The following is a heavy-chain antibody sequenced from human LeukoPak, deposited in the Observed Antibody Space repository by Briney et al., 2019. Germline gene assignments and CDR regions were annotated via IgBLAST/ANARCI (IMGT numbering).Heavy chain of an antibody. Sequence: APVKVSCKASGYTFTSYYMHWVRQAPGQGLEWMGIINPSGGSTSYAQKFQGRVTMTRDTSTSTVYMELSSLRSEDTAVYYCATSYCGGDCYYLLYYYYYYMDVWGKGTTVTVSS. CDR2: INPSGGST. CDR1: GYTFTSYY. D-gene: IGHD2-21*01. J-gene: IGHJ6*03. V-gene: IGHV1-46*01. CDR3: ATSYCGGDCYYLLYYYYYYMDV.